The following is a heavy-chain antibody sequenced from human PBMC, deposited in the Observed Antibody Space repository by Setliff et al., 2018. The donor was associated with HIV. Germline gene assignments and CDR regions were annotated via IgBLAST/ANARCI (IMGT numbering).Heavy chain of an antibody. V-gene: IGHV1-69*13. CDR2: IIPVYGTA. Sequence: SVKVSCKASGDTFSSYAINWVRQAPGQGLEWVGGIIPVYGTANYAQKFQGRVTITADDSTNTAYMELRSLRSEDTAVYFCARALAVAATWFDPWGQGTLVTVSS. J-gene: IGHJ5*02. CDR1: GDTFSSYA. D-gene: IGHD6-19*01. CDR3: ARALAVAATWFDP.